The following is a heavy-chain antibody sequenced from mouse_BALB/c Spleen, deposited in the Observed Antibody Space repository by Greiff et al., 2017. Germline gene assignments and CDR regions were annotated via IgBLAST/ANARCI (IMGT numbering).Heavy chain of an antibody. V-gene: IGHV1-80*01. CDR2: IYPGDGDT. Sequence: VQLQQSGAELVRPVSSVKISSKASGYAFSSYWMNWVKQRPGQGLEWIGQIYPGDGDTNYNGKFKGKATLTADKSSSTAYMQLSSLTSEDSAVYFCTRERATWFAYWGQGTLVTVSA. D-gene: IGHD6-1*02. J-gene: IGHJ3*01. CDR1: GYAFSSYW. CDR3: TRERATWFAY.